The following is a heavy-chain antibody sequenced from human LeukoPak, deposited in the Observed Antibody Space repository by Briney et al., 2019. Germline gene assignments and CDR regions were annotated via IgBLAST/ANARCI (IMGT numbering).Heavy chain of an antibody. CDR3: AREGVEMATIKPYYYGMDV. Sequence: ASVKVSCKASGYTFTGYYMHWVRQAPGQGLEWMGWINPNSGGTNYAQKFQGRVTMTRDTSISTAYMELSRLRSDDTAVYYCAREGVEMATIKPYYYGMDVWGQGTTVTVSS. CDR1: GYTFTGYY. D-gene: IGHD5-24*01. V-gene: IGHV1-2*02. CDR2: INPNSGGT. J-gene: IGHJ6*02.